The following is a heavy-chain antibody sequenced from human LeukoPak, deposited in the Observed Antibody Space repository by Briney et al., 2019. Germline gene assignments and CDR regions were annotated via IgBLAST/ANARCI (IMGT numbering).Heavy chain of an antibody. D-gene: IGHD6-6*01. CDR2: IIPIFGTA. CDR3: ASSYSSSSRDNYYYYYMDV. V-gene: IGHV1-69*05. Sequence: ASVKVSCKASGGTFRSYAISWVRQAPGQGLEWMGGIIPIFGTANYAQKFQGRVTITTDESTSTAYMELSSLRSEDTAVYYCASSYSSSSRDNYYYYYMDVWGKGTTVTVSS. J-gene: IGHJ6*03. CDR1: GGTFRSYA.